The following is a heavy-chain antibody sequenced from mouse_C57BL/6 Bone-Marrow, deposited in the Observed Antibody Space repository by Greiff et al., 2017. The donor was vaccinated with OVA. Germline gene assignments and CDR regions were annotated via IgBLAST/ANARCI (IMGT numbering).Heavy chain of an antibody. D-gene: IGHD1-3*01. Sequence: VQLQQSGAELARPGASVKLSCKASGYTFTSYGISWVKQRTGQGLEWIGEIYPRSGNTYYNEKFKGKATLTADKSSSTAYMELRSLTSEDSAVNCCARKRGDCESFAYWGQGTLVTVSA. J-gene: IGHJ3*01. CDR2: IYPRSGNT. CDR3: ARKRGDCESFAY. CDR1: GYTFTSYG. V-gene: IGHV1-81*01.